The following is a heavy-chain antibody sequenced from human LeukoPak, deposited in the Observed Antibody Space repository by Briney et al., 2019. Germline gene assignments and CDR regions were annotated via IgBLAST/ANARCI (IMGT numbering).Heavy chain of an antibody. CDR1: GFTFGDYA. J-gene: IGHJ4*02. Sequence: PGRSLRLSCTASGFTFGDYAMSWFRQAPGKGLEWVGFIRSKAYGGTTEYAASVKGRFTISRDDSKSIAYLQMNSLKTEDTAVYYCTRGGDRDGYNGGYYFDYWGQGTLVTVSS. V-gene: IGHV3-49*03. CDR2: IRSKAYGGTT. D-gene: IGHD5-24*01. CDR3: TRGGDRDGYNGGYYFDY.